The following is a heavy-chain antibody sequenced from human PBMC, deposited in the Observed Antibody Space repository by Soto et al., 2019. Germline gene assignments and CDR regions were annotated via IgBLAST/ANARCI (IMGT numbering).Heavy chain of an antibody. CDR2: INHSGST. V-gene: IGHV4-34*01. J-gene: IGHJ4*02. CDR1: GGSFSGYY. Sequence: PSETLSLTCAVYGGSFSGYYWSWIRQPPGKGLEWIGEINHSGSTNYTPSLKSRVTISVDTSKNQFSLKLSSVTAADTAVYYCARGARSIAADGKLFDYWGQGTLVTVSS. D-gene: IGHD6-13*01. CDR3: ARGARSIAADGKLFDY.